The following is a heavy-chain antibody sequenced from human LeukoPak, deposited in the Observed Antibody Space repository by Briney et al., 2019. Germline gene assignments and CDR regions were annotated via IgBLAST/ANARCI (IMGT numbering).Heavy chain of an antibody. V-gene: IGHV5-51*01. Sequence: GESLKTSCKGSGYSFTIYWIAWVRQMPGKGLEWMGIIYPGDSDTRYSPSFQGQVTISADKSISTAYLQWSSLKASDTAMYYCARQELMVYAPETWGQGTLVTVSS. CDR3: ARQELMVYAPET. CDR1: GYSFTIYW. CDR2: IYPGDSDT. D-gene: IGHD2-8*01. J-gene: IGHJ5*02.